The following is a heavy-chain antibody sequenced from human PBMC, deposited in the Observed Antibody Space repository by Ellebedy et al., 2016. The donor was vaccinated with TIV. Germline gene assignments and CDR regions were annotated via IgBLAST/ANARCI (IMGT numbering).Heavy chain of an antibody. CDR2: MNPNSGNT. V-gene: IGHV1-8*01. D-gene: IGHD3-16*01. CDR3: ARERGIDPSTPFDY. Sequence: ASVKVSCXASGYTFTSYDINWVRQATGQGLEWMGWMNPNSGNTGYAQKFQGRVTMTRNTSISTAYMELSSLRSEDTAVYYCARERGIDPSTPFDYWGQGTLVTVSS. CDR1: GYTFTSYD. J-gene: IGHJ4*02.